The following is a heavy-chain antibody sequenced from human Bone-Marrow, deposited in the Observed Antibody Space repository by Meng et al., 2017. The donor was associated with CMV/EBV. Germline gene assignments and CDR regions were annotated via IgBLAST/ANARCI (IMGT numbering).Heavy chain of an antibody. J-gene: IGHJ1*01. Sequence: GGSLRLSCAASGFTFSSYEMNWVRQAPGKGLEWVSYISSSGSTIYYADSVKGRFTISRDNAKNSLYLQMNSLRAEDTAVYYCARARLRKYQLLNEYFQHWGQGTLVTVSS. CDR3: ARARLRKYQLLNEYFQH. CDR2: ISSSGSTI. D-gene: IGHD2-2*01. CDR1: GFTFSSYE. V-gene: IGHV3-48*03.